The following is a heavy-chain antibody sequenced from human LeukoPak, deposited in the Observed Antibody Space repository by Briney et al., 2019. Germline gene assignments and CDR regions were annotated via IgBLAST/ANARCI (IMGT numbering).Heavy chain of an antibody. D-gene: IGHD3-16*01. CDR2: IYYSGST. CDR3: ARYHDVDAFDI. Sequence: SETLSLTCTVSGGFISSYYWSWIRQPPGKGLEWIGYIYYSGSTNYNPSLKSRVTMSVDTSKNQFSLKLSSVTAADTAVYYCARYHDVDAFDIWGQGTMVTVSS. CDR1: GGFISSYY. V-gene: IGHV4-59*12. J-gene: IGHJ3*02.